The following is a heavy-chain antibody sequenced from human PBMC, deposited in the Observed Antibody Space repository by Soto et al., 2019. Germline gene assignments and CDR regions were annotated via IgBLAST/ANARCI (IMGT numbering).Heavy chain of an antibody. CDR1: GGSFSGSA. CDR2: VGPLLGTP. D-gene: IGHD4-17*01. Sequence: QVQVVQSGAEVRRPGTSVKVSCKVSGGSFSGSAISWVRQAPGQGLEWRGGVGPLLGTPHYAEKYLGRVTMTADESTGTVYMEMTGLTSQDAAIYFCARDRGLAQQFMDVWGQGTTVAVAS. J-gene: IGHJ6*02. CDR3: ARDRGLAQQFMDV. V-gene: IGHV1-69*11.